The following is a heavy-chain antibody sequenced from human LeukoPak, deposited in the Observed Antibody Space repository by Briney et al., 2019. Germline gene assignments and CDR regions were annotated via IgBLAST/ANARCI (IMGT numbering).Heavy chain of an antibody. CDR2: ISGGGDYT. Sequence: GGSLRLSCAASGFTFSNYAMSWVRQAPGKGLEWVSGISGGGDYTYYADSLKGRFTISRDNSKNTLYLQMNSLRAEDTAVYYCARGPPPRYYDSNWGQGTLVSVSS. J-gene: IGHJ4*02. D-gene: IGHD3-22*01. V-gene: IGHV3-23*01. CDR3: ARGPPPRYYDSN. CDR1: GFTFSNYA.